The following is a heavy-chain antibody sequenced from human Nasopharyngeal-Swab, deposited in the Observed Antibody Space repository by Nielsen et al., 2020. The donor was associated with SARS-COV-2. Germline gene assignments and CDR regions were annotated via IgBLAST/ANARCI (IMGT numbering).Heavy chain of an antibody. D-gene: IGHD5-18*01. J-gene: IGHJ4*02. Sequence: ASVHVSCQASGYSFPNHFMIWVRQAPAHGLEWMGMINPSGGSTGYEQNFQGRVTVTRDTSTSTVYMELSSLPSEDTAVYYCARGYSYGLAYWGQGTLVTVSP. CDR3: ARGYSYGLAY. CDR1: GYSFPNHF. CDR2: INPSGGST. V-gene: IGHV1-46*01.